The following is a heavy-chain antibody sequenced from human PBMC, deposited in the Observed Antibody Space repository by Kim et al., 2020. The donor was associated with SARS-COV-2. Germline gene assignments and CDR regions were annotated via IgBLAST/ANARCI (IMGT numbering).Heavy chain of an antibody. V-gene: IGHV3-49*03. Sequence: GGSLRLSCTASGFTFGDYAMSWFRQAPGKGLEWVGFIRSKAYGGTTEYAASVKGRFTISRDDSKSIAYLQMNSLKTEDTAVYYCTRDPQWGLGYTVYWGQGTLVTVSS. D-gene: IGHD2-8*01. J-gene: IGHJ4*02. CDR3: TRDPQWGLGYTVY. CDR1: GFTFGDYA. CDR2: IRSKAYGGTT.